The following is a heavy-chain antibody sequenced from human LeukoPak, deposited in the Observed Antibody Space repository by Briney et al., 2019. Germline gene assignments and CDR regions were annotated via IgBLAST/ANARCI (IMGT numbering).Heavy chain of an antibody. V-gene: IGHV4-61*05. Sequence: PSETLSLTCTVSGGSISSSIYYWGWIRQPPGKGLEWIGYIYYSGSTNYNPSLKSRVTISVDTSKNQFSLKLNSVTAADTAVYYCARGRNLEWLDYWGQGTLVTVSS. J-gene: IGHJ4*02. CDR3: ARGRNLEWLDY. CDR1: GGSISSSIYY. D-gene: IGHD3-3*01. CDR2: IYYSGST.